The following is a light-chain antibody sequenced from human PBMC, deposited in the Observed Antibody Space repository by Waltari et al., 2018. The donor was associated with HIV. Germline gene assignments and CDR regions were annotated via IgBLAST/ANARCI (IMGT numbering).Light chain of an antibody. V-gene: IGLV3-1*01. CDR3: QAWDSSTVVV. Sequence: SYDLTQPPSVSVPPGPTASITCPGDTLGDKDPRWYQQKPGQSPVLVIYQDSKRPSGIPERFSGSNSGNTATLTISGTQAMDEADYYCQAWDSSTVVVFGGGTKLTVL. CDR1: TLGDKD. CDR2: QDS. J-gene: IGLJ2*01.